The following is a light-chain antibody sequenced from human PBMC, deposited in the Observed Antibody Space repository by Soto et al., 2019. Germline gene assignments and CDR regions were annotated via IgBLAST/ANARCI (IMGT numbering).Light chain of an antibody. Sequence: QSVLTQPRSVSGSPGQSVTISCTGTSSDVGGYNYVSWYQQHPGKAPKLMIYDVSKRPSGVPDRFSGSKSGNTASLTISGLQAEDEADYYCSSYAGSNKSVFGTGTKLTVL. CDR1: SSDVGGYNY. J-gene: IGLJ1*01. CDR3: SSYAGSNKSV. V-gene: IGLV2-11*01. CDR2: DVS.